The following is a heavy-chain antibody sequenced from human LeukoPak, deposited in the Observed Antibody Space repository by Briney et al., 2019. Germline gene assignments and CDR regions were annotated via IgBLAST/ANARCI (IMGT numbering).Heavy chain of an antibody. J-gene: IGHJ5*02. V-gene: IGHV3-33*06. CDR1: GFTFSSYG. D-gene: IGHD2-2*02. CDR3: AKDSRYCSSTSCYTNIGFDP. Sequence: EGSLRLSCAASGFTFSSYGVHWVRQAPGKGLEWVAVIWYDGRNKYYADSVKGRFTISRDNSKNTLNLQMNSLRAEDTAVYYCAKDSRYCSSTSCYTNIGFDPWGQGTLVTVSS. CDR2: IWYDGRNK.